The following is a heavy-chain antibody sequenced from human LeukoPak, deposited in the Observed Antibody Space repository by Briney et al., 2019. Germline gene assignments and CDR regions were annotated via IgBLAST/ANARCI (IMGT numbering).Heavy chain of an antibody. D-gene: IGHD1-26*01. CDR2: IIPIFGTA. V-gene: IGHV1-69*06. J-gene: IGHJ6*03. CDR3: ARERELYYYYYYMDV. CDR1: GGTFSSYV. Sequence: ASVKVSCKASGGTFSSYVISWVRQAPGQGLEWMGGIIPIFGTANYAQKFQGRVTITADKSTNTAYMELSSLRSEDTAVYYCARERELYYYYYYMDVWGKGTTVTVSS.